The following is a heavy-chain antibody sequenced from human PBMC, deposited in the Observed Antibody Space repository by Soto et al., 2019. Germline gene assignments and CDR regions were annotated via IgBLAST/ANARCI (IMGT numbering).Heavy chain of an antibody. V-gene: IGHV4-34*01. Sequence: TSETLSLTCAVYGGSFSGHYWSWIRQTPGKGLEWIGEINHGGSTNYNPSLKSRVSISQDTSKNQFSLNLTSVTAADTAVYYCARGIAVTGLGYWGQGTLVTVSS. J-gene: IGHJ4*02. CDR3: ARGIAVTGLGY. CDR1: GGSFSGHY. D-gene: IGHD1-20*01. CDR2: INHGGST.